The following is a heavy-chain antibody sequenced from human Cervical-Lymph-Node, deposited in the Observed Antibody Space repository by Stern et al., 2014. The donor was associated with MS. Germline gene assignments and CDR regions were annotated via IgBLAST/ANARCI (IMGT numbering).Heavy chain of an antibody. CDR1: GFTSNRYT. Sequence: EVQLVESGGDLVQPGGSLRLSCAASGFTSNRYTMNWVRHTPGKGLEWVAYISTSGRVIYYADSVEGRFIISRDNAKNSLFLQMNSLRVEDTAVYYCARDFGLWGQGTPVTVSS. V-gene: IGHV3-48*01. D-gene: IGHD3-16*01. CDR3: ARDFGL. CDR2: ISTSGRVI. J-gene: IGHJ4*02.